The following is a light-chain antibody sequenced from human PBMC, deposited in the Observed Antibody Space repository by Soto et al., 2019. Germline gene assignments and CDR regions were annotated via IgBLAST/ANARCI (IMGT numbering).Light chain of an antibody. V-gene: IGLV1-51*01. CDR2: DNN. CDR1: SSNIGNNY. J-gene: IGLJ2*01. Sequence: QSVLTQPPSVSAAPGQKVTISCSGSSSNIGNNYVSWYQQLPGTAPKLLIYDNNKRPSGIPDRFSCSKSGTSATLGITGLQTGDEGDYDCGTWDSSLSAVVFGGGTKLTVL. CDR3: GTWDSSLSAVV.